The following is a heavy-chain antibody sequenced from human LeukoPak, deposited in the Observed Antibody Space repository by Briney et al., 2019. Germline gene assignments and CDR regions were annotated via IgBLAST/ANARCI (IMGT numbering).Heavy chain of an antibody. V-gene: IGHV3-23*01. D-gene: IGHD6-19*01. CDR3: AKDHLPGIVVADRDY. CDR2: ISGSGGST. CDR1: GFTFTNYA. J-gene: IGHJ4*02. Sequence: PGGSLRLSCAASGFTFTNYAMNWVRQAPGKGLEWVSGISGSGGSTYYADSVKGRFTISRDHSKNTLYLQMNSLGAEDTAVYYCAKDHLPGIVVADRDYWGQGTLVTVSS.